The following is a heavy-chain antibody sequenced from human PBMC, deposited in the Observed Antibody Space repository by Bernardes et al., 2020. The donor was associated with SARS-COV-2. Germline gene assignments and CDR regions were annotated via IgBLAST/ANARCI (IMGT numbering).Heavy chain of an antibody. CDR2: INPNSGVT. Sequence: ASVKVSCMASGYTLTGYYMHWVRQAPGQGLEWMGRINPNSGVTNYAQKFQGRVTMTRDMSISTAYMDLSRLRSDDTAVYYCARGVPIGYYDSSGYIRRASHGEPPLKYWGQGTLVTVPS. J-gene: IGHJ4*02. D-gene: IGHD3-22*01. V-gene: IGHV1-2*02. CDR1: GYTLTGYY. CDR3: ARGVPIGYYDSSGYIRRASHGEPPLKY.